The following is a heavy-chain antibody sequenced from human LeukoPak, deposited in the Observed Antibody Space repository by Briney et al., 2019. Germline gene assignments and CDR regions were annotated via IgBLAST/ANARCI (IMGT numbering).Heavy chain of an antibody. CDR3: ARELPQTYYYGSGSPDY. J-gene: IGHJ4*02. Sequence: SETLSLTCTVSGGSISSYYWSWIRQPPGKGLEWIGYIYYSGSTNYNPSLKSRVSISLDTSKNQFSLKLTSVTAADTAVYYCARELPQTYYYGSGSPDYWGQGTLVTVSS. V-gene: IGHV4-59*12. CDR1: GGSISSYY. CDR2: IYYSGST. D-gene: IGHD3-10*01.